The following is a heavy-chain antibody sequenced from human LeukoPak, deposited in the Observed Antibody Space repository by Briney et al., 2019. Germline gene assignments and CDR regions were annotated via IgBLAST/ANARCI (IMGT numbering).Heavy chain of an antibody. D-gene: IGHD3-9*01. V-gene: IGHV4-59*01. Sequence: PSETLSLTCTVSGGSISSYYWSWIRQPPGKGLEWIGYIYYSGSTNYNPSLKSRVTISVDTSKNQSSLKLSSVTAADTAVYYCARGTHYDILTGLIPAGGWFDPWGQGTLVTVSS. J-gene: IGHJ5*02. CDR1: GGSISSYY. CDR2: IYYSGST. CDR3: ARGTHYDILTGLIPAGGWFDP.